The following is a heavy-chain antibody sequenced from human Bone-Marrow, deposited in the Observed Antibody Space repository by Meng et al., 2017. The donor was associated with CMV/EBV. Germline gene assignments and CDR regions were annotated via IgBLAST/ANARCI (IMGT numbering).Heavy chain of an antibody. V-gene: IGHV1-18*01. D-gene: IGHD3-22*01. CDR3: AVTYYYDSSGYYSFDY. CDR2: ISAYNGNT. CDR1: GYTFTSYG. J-gene: IGHJ4*02. Sequence: VWLVWSGAEVKKPGASVKVSCKASGYTFTSYGISWVRQAPGQWLEWMGWISAYNGNTNYAQKLQGRVTMTTDTSTSTAYMELRSLRSDDAAVYYCAVTYYYDSSGYYSFDYWGQGTLVTVSS.